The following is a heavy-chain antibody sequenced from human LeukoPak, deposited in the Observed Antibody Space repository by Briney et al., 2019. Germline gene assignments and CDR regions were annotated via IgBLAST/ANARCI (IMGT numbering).Heavy chain of an antibody. CDR1: GGSISSYY. CDR3: ARGSYSGEVDY. D-gene: IGHD1-26*01. CDR2: IYYSGST. V-gene: IGHV4-59*01. Sequence: SETLSLTCTVSGGSISSYYWSWIRQPPGKGLEWIGYIYYSGSTNYIPSLTSRVTISVDTSKNQFSLKLSSVTAADTAVYYCARGSYSGEVDYWGQGTLVTVSS. J-gene: IGHJ4*02.